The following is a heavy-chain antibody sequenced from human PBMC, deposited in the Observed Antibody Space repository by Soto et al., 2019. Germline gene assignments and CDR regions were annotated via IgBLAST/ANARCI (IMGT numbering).Heavy chain of an antibody. CDR3: ARGPYSYQPLRSYYYGMDV. CDR1: GFTFSSYG. V-gene: IGHV3-30*03. Sequence: GGSLRLSCAASGFTFSSYGMHWVRQAPGKGLEWVAVISYDGSNKYYADYVKGRFTISRDNSKNTLYLQMNSLKTEDTAVYYCARGPYSYQPLRSYYYGMDVWGQGTTVTVSS. J-gene: IGHJ6*02. D-gene: IGHD2-2*01. CDR2: ISYDGSNK.